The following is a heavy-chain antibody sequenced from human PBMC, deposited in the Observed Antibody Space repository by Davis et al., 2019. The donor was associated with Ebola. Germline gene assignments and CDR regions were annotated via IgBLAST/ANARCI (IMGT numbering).Heavy chain of an antibody. Sequence: ASVKVSCKTSGYSFSDFYIHWLRQAPAQGPEWLGAIDPRNGDTNYAQRFKGRVTISRDTSTNTDYLELSGLTSDDTAIYYCAREDVPTGPFGLWGQGTQVTVSS. CDR3: AREDVPTGPFGL. J-gene: IGHJ4*02. CDR2: IDPRNGDT. D-gene: IGHD1-1*01. V-gene: IGHV1-46*01. CDR1: GYSFSDFY.